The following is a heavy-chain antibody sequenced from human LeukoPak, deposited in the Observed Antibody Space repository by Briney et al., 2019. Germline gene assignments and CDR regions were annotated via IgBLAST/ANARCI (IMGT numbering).Heavy chain of an antibody. J-gene: IGHJ4*02. CDR3: ARPTRYCSGGSCKRYFYYFDY. V-gene: IGHV1-2*02. CDR1: GYTFTGYY. D-gene: IGHD2-15*01. Sequence: ASVKVSCKASGYTFTGYYIHWLRQAPGQGLEWMGFINPNSGGTNYAQKFQGRVTMTRDTSISTAYMELSRLRSDDTAVYYCARPTRYCSGGSCKRYFYYFDYWGQGTLATVSS. CDR2: INPNSGGT.